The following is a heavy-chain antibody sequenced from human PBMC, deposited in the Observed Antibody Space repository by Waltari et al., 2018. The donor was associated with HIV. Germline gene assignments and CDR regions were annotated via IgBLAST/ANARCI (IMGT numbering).Heavy chain of an antibody. J-gene: IGHJ5*02. D-gene: IGHD2-21*02. CDR3: ARRAVVVTAKGPFDP. CDR1: GDSISSSSYY. Sequence: QLQLQESGPGLVKPSETLSLTCTVSGDSISSSSYYWGWIRQPPGKGLEWIGSISYSGSTYYNPSLKSRVTISVYTSKDQFSLKLSSVTAADTAVYYCARRAVVVTAKGPFDPWGQGTLVTVSS. CDR2: ISYSGST. V-gene: IGHV4-39*01.